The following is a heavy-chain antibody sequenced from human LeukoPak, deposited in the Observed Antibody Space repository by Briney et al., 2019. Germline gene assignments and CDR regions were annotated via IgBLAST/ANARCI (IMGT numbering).Heavy chain of an antibody. CDR1: GFTFSSYT. D-gene: IGHD2-15*01. Sequence: PGGSLRLSCAAYGFTFSSYTMNWVRQAPGKGLEWVSYISSSSSYIYYADSLKGHFTISRDNPANSLSLQITRLRAEDTAVYYCARGSEGYCSGGGCYYGIDVWGQGTTVTVSS. J-gene: IGHJ6*01. CDR2: ISSSSSYI. CDR3: ARGSEGYCSGGGCYYGIDV. V-gene: IGHV3-21*01.